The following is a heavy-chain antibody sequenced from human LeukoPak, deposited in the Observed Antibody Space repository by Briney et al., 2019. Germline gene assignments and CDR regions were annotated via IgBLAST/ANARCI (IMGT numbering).Heavy chain of an antibody. D-gene: IGHD2-2*01. CDR3: ARGPGYCSSTSCYGTWFDP. CDR1: GYTFTGYY. Sequence: GASVKVSCKASGYTFTGYYMHWVRQAPGQGLKWMGWINPNSGGTNYAQKFQGRVTMTRDTSISTAYMELSRLRSDDTAVYYCARGPGYCSSTSCYGTWFDPWGQGTLVTVSS. V-gene: IGHV1-2*02. CDR2: INPNSGGT. J-gene: IGHJ5*02.